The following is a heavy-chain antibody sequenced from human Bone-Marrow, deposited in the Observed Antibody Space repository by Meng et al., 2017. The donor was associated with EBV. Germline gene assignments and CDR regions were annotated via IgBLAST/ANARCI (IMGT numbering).Heavy chain of an antibody. J-gene: IGHJ4*02. D-gene: IGHD5-24*01. Sequence: VQLVGSGGRVVHPGRSLRRSCAASGFTLSSYAMHWVRQAPGKGLEWVAVISNDGSNKYYADSVKGRLSLSRYNSKNTLYLQMNSLRAEDTAVYYCARGDGYNSYYFDYWGQGTLVTVSS. CDR1: GFTLSSYA. V-gene: IGHV3-30-3*01. CDR3: ARGDGYNSYYFDY. CDR2: ISNDGSNK.